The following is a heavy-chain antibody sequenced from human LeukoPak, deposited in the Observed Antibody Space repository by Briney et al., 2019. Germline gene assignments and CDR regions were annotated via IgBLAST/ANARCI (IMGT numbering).Heavy chain of an antibody. D-gene: IGHD3-9*01. CDR3: ARARHYDILTGYYNGFDY. V-gene: IGHV6-1*01. Sequence: RSQTLSLTCAISGDSVSSNSAAWNWTRQSPSRGLEWLGRTYYRSKWYNDYAVSVKSRITINPDTSKNQFSLQLNSVTPEDTAVYYCARARHYDILTGYYNGFDYWGQGTLVTVSS. CDR2: TYYRSKWYN. J-gene: IGHJ4*02. CDR1: GDSVSSNSAA.